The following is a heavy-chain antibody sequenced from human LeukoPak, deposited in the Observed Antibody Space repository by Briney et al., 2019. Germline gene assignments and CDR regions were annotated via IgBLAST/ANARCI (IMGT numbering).Heavy chain of an antibody. J-gene: IGHJ5*02. V-gene: IGHV4-59*01. D-gene: IGHD6-6*01. CDR1: GGSISSYY. CDR2: IYYSGST. Sequence: SETLSLTCTVSGGSISSYYWSWIRQPPGKGLEWIGYIYYSGSTNYNPSLKSRVTISVDTSKNQFSLKLSSVTAADTAVYYCARGKYSSWTRFDPWGQGTLVTVSS. CDR3: ARGKYSSWTRFDP.